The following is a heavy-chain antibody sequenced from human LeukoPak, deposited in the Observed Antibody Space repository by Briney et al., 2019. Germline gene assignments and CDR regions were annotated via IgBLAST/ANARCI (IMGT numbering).Heavy chain of an antibody. CDR3: ARCEYGDYGDY. CDR2: ISSSSSYT. V-gene: IGHV3-21*05. J-gene: IGHJ4*02. D-gene: IGHD4-17*01. CDR1: GFTFSSYA. Sequence: GGSLRLSCAASGFTFSSYAMSWVRQAPGKGLEWVSYISSSSSYTNYADSVKGRFTISRDNAKNSLYLQMNSLRAEDTAVYYCARCEYGDYGDYWGQGTLVTVSS.